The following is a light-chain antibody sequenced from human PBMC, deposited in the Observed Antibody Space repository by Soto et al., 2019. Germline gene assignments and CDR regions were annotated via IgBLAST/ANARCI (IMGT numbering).Light chain of an antibody. Sequence: EIVLTQSPGTRSLAPGERVTLSCRASQSVTSRHLAWYQQKPGQAPRLLIFAASGRPPTIPSRFSGSGSGTDFTLTISRLEAEDFAVYFCQQYHTSPFTFGQGTRLEIK. CDR1: QSVTSRH. CDR3: QQYHTSPFT. J-gene: IGKJ2*01. V-gene: IGKV3-20*01. CDR2: AAS.